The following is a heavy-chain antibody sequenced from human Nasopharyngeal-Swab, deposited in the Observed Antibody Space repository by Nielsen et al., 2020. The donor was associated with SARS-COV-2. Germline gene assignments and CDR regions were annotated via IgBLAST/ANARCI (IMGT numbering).Heavy chain of an antibody. CDR2: IYSGGSST. CDR1: GFTFSSYA. CDR3: AKGEWLPSYYFDY. D-gene: IGHD6-19*01. J-gene: IGHJ4*02. V-gene: IGHV3-23*03. Sequence: GVLKISCAASGFTFSSYAMSWVRQAPGKGLEWVSVIYSGGSSTYYADSVKGRFTISRDNSKNTLYLQMNSLRAEDTAVYYCAKGEWLPSYYFDYWGQGTLVTVSS.